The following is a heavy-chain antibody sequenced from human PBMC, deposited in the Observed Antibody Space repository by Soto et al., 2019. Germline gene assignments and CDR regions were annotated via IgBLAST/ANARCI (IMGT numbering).Heavy chain of an antibody. D-gene: IGHD3-10*01. CDR3: ARDLRESGRIDP. CDR1: GFTFSSYG. CDR2: IWYDGSNK. V-gene: IGHV3-33*01. Sequence: GGSLRLSCAASGFTFSSYGMHWVRQAPGKGLEWVAVIWYDGSNKYYADSVKGRFTISRDNSKNTLYLQMNSLRAEDTAVYYCARDLRESGRIDPWGQGTLVTVSS. J-gene: IGHJ5*02.